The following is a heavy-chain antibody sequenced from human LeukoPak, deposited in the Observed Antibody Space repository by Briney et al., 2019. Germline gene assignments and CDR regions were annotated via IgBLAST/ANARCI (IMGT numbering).Heavy chain of an antibody. J-gene: IGHJ3*02. CDR1: GGSSSGYY. CDR2: IYHSGST. CDR3: ARLLEAAAGTHDAFDI. V-gene: IGHV4-34*01. D-gene: IGHD6-13*01. Sequence: PSETLSLTCAVYGGSSSGYYWSWIRQPPGKGLEWIGYIYHSGSTYYNPSLKSRVTISVDRSKNQFSLKLSSVTAADTAVYYCARLLEAAAGTHDAFDIWGQGTMVTVSS.